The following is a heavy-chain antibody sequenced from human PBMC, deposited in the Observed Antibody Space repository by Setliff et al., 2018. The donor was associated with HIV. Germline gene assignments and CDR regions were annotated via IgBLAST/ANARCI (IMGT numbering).Heavy chain of an antibody. V-gene: IGHV3-30*07. CDR1: GFTFSTFA. D-gene: IGHD4-17*01. CDR2: ISYDGSRT. J-gene: IGHJ4*02. CDR3: ARGPASGDYSYYFDY. Sequence: PGGSLRLSCVASGFTFSTFAMHWVRQAPGKGLEWVSVISYDGSRTYYADSVKGRFTISRDNSKNSLYLQMNSLKAEDTAVYYCARGPASGDYSYYFDYWGQGTLVTVSS.